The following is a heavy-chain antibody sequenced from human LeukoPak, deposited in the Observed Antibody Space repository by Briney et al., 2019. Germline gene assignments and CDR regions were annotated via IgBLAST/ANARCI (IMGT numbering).Heavy chain of an antibody. J-gene: IGHJ4*02. CDR1: GFTFSSYW. Sequence: PGGSLRLSCAASGFTFSSYWMSWVRLAPGKGLEWVANIKQDGSEKYYVDSVKGRFTISRDNAKNPLYLQMNSLRAEDTAVYYCARGKYVVPAAMFDYWGQGTLVTVSS. CDR2: IKQDGSEK. D-gene: IGHD2-2*01. V-gene: IGHV3-7*01. CDR3: ARGKYVVPAAMFDY.